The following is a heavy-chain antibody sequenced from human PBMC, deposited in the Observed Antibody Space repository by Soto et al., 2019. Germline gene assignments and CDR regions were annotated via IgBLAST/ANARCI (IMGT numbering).Heavy chain of an antibody. CDR1: GGSISSSPYY. D-gene: IGHD3-22*01. CDR2: IYYSGTT. Sequence: PSETLSLTCSVSGGSISSSPYYWGWIRQPPRKGLEWRGTIYYSGTTSYNPSLKSRVIISVDTSNNQLFLKLRSVTAADTAVYYCARHRQYYATSGYQQRYFDYWGQGTQVTVSS. CDR3: ARHRQYYATSGYQQRYFDY. V-gene: IGHV4-39*01. J-gene: IGHJ4*02.